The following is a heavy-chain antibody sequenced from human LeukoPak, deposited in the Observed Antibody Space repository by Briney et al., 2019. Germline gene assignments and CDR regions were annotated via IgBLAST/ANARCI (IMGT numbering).Heavy chain of an antibody. CDR1: GFTFYG. D-gene: IGHD3-10*01. Sequence: GGSLRLSCAASGFTFYGMHWVRQAPGKGLEWVAVISYDGSNKPYVDSVKGRFTISRDNSKNTLYLQMNSLRVEDTAVYYCAKDRAVNFGSGSFSPYYYYYGMDVWGQGTTVTVSS. CDR3: AKDRAVNFGSGSFSPYYYYYGMDV. J-gene: IGHJ6*02. CDR2: ISYDGSNK. V-gene: IGHV3-30*18.